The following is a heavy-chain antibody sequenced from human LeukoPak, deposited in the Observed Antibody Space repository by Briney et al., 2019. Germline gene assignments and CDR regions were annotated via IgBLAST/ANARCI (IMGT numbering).Heavy chain of an antibody. CDR2: ISYDGSNK. CDR1: GFTFSSDA. CDR3: ARTAAGAYYYYYYMDV. J-gene: IGHJ6*03. V-gene: IGHV3-30*01. D-gene: IGHD6-13*01. Sequence: GGSLRLSCAASGFTFSSDAMHWVRQAPGKGLERVAVISYDGSNKYYADSVKGRFTISRDNSKNTLYLQMNSLRTEDTAVYYCARTAAGAYYYYYYMDVWGKGTTVTVSS.